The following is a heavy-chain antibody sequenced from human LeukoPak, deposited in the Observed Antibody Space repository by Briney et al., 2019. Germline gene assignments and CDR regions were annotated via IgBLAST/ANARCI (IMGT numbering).Heavy chain of an antibody. D-gene: IGHD3-16*01. J-gene: IGHJ6*03. V-gene: IGHV4-59*11. CDR1: GGSISSHY. CDR3: ARGGYYYYYMDV. CDR2: IYYSGST. Sequence: SETLSLTCTVSGGSISSHYWSWIRQPPGKGLEWIGYIYYSGSTNYNPSLKSRVTISVDTSKDQFSLKLSSVTAADTAVYYCARGGYYYYYMDVWSKGTTVTVSS.